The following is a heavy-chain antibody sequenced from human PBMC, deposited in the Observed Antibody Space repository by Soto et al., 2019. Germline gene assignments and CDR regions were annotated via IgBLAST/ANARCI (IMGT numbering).Heavy chain of an antibody. D-gene: IGHD6-13*01. CDR3: ARDEAAHTFDP. CDR1: GYTFTGYY. Sequence: GASVKVSCKASGYTFTGYYMHWVRQAPGQGLEWMGWINPNSGGTNYAQKFQGWVTMTRDTSISTAYMELRSLRSDDTAVYYCARDEAAHTFDPWGQGILVTVSS. CDR2: INPNSGGT. V-gene: IGHV1-2*04. J-gene: IGHJ5*02.